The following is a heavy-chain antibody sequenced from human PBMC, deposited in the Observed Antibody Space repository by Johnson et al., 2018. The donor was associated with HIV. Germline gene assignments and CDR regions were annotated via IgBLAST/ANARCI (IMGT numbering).Heavy chain of an antibody. J-gene: IGHJ3*02. D-gene: IGHD1-26*01. CDR1: GFTFSSYG. Sequence: QVQLLESGGGVVQPGGSLSLSCAASGFTFSSYGMHWVRQAPGKGLEWVAFIHYDGSNKYYVDSLKGRFTISRDKSKNTLYLEMKSLRAEDTAVYYCAKDTREADAFDMWGQGTMVSVSS. CDR3: AKDTREADAFDM. V-gene: IGHV3-30*02. CDR2: IHYDGSNK.